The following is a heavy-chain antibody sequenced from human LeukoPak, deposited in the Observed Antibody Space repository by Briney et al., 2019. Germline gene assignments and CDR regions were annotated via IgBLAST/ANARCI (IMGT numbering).Heavy chain of an antibody. Sequence: PGGSLRLSCVGSGFTFSSYEMNWVRQAPGKGLEWVSYISSSSGSTVYYADSVKGRFTISRDNSKNTLYLQMNSLRAEDTAVYYCAKASSEAIVEFDYWGQGTLVTVSS. D-gene: IGHD1-26*01. V-gene: IGHV3-48*03. CDR3: AKASSEAIVEFDY. CDR2: ISSSSGSTV. J-gene: IGHJ4*02. CDR1: GFTFSSYE.